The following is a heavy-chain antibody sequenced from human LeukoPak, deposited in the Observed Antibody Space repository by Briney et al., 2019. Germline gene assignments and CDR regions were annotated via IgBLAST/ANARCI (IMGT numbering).Heavy chain of an antibody. CDR1: GYTFTSYG. CDR3: ARAFVVVVAATGGPLDY. D-gene: IGHD2-15*01. V-gene: IGHV1-18*01. J-gene: IGHJ4*02. Sequence: ASVKVSCKASGYTFTSYGISWVRQAPGQGLEWMGWISAYNGNTNYAQKLQGRVTMTTDTSTSTAYMELRSLSSDDTAVYYCARAFVVVVAATGGPLDYWGQGTLVTVSS. CDR2: ISAYNGNT.